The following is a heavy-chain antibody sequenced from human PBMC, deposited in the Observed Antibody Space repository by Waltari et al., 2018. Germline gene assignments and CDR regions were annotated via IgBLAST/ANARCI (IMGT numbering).Heavy chain of an antibody. CDR2: ISAYNGNT. CDR3: ARGIAARPTDAFDI. J-gene: IGHJ3*02. D-gene: IGHD6-6*01. V-gene: IGHV1-18*01. Sequence: QVQLVQSGAEVKKPGTSVKVSCKASGYTFTGYGISWVRQAPGQGLEWMGWISAYNGNTNYAQKLQGRVTMITDTSTITAYMELRSLRSDDTAVYYCARGIAARPTDAFDIWGQGTMVTVSS. CDR1: GYTFTGYG.